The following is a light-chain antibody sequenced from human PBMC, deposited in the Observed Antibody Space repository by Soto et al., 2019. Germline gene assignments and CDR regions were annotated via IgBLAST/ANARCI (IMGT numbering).Light chain of an antibody. Sequence: EIVLKQSPATLSLSPGERATLSCRASQYVSSQLAWYQQKPGQAPRLLIHDASDRATGIPGRFSGSGSGADLTLTISRLEPEDFAVYYCQQYVNSPGTFGQGTRLEIK. CDR1: QYVSSQ. CDR2: DAS. CDR3: QQYVNSPGT. J-gene: IGKJ5*01. V-gene: IGKV3-11*01.